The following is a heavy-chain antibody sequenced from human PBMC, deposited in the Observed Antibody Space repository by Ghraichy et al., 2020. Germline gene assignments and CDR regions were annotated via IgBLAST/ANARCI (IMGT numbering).Heavy chain of an antibody. D-gene: IGHD1-7*01. V-gene: IGHV3-74*01. CDR2: INSDGGSV. J-gene: IGHJ4*02. CDR1: GLTFSSYW. Sequence: GGSLRLSCVASGLTFSSYWMHWVRQAPGKGLVWDSRINSDGGSVTYADSVKGRFTISRDNVKNTLYLQMNSLSAEDTAVYYCARDPEANWNYGHFDYWGQGTLVTVPS. CDR3: ARDPEANWNYGHFDY.